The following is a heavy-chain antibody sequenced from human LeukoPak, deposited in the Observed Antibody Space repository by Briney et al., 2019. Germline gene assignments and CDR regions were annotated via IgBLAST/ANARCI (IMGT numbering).Heavy chain of an antibody. J-gene: IGHJ4*02. D-gene: IGHD6-13*01. CDR1: GFTFSSYG. CDR2: ISYDGSNK. Sequence: GRSLRLSCAASGFTFSSYGMHWVRQAPGKGVEGVAVISYDGSNKYYADSVKGRFTISRDNSKNTLYLQMNSLRAEDTAVYYCAKEGIARCFDYWGQGTLVTVSS. V-gene: IGHV3-30*18. CDR3: AKEGIARCFDY.